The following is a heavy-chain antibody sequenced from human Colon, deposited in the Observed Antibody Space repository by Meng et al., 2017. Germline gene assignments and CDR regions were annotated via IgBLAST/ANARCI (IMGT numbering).Heavy chain of an antibody. Sequence: QVQLQESGPGLVKPSETPSLACNFSGASIYLYYWSWIRQHPGKGLEWIGYIYHTGSTNYNPSLQSRVTISADSSKNQVSLNLNSVTAADTAVYYCGRGLTGYHAHTDYWGQGTLVTVSS. CDR1: GASIYLYY. J-gene: IGHJ4*02. CDR3: GRGLTGYHAHTDY. CDR2: IYHTGST. V-gene: IGHV4-59*12. D-gene: IGHD3-9*01.